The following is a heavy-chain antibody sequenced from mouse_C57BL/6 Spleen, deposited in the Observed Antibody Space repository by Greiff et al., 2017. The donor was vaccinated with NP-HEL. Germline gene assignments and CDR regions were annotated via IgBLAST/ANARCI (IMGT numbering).Heavy chain of an antibody. CDR1: GYTFTSYW. CDR2: IYPGSGST. CDR3: ARYYDYVVEAMDY. J-gene: IGHJ4*01. Sequence: QVQLQQPGAELVKPGASVKMSCKASGYTFTSYWITWVKQRPGQGLEWIGDIYPGSGSTNYNEKFKSKATLTVDTSSSTAYMQLSSLTSEDSAVYYCARYYDYVVEAMDYWGQGTSVTVSS. V-gene: IGHV1-55*01. D-gene: IGHD2-4*01.